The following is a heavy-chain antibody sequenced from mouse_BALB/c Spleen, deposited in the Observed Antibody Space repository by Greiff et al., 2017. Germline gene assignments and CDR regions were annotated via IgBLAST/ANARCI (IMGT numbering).Heavy chain of an antibody. V-gene: IGHV3-2*02. CDR2: ISYSGST. CDR1: GYSITSDYA. D-gene: IGHD2-1*01. CDR3: ARASYYYPCAY. Sequence: EVQLQQSGPGLVKPSQSLSLTCTVTGYSITSDYAWNWIRQFPGNKLEWMGYISYSGSTSYNPSLKSRISITRDTSKNQFFLQLNSVTTEDTATYYCARASYYYPCAYWGQGTLVTVSA. J-gene: IGHJ3*01.